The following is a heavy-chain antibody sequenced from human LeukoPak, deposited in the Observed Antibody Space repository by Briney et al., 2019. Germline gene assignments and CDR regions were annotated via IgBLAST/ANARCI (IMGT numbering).Heavy chain of an antibody. J-gene: IGHJ4*02. CDR1: GGSISSHY. CDR3: ARTKEGVATIDY. D-gene: IGHD5-12*01. Sequence: PSETLSLTCTDSGGSISSHYWSWIRQPPGKGLEWIGSMYYSGSTNYNPSLKSRVTISVDTSKNQFSLKLSSVTAADTAVYYCARTKEGVATIDYWGQGTLVTVSS. V-gene: IGHV4-59*08. CDR2: MYYSGST.